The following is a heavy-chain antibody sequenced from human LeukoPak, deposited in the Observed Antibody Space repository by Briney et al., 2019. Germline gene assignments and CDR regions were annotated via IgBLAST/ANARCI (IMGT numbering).Heavy chain of an antibody. D-gene: IGHD1-26*01. CDR2: IRYDGSDK. V-gene: IGHV3-30*02. CDR3: ARDPLTGSYGVIWLDP. CDR1: GFTFSSYG. Sequence: PGGSRRLSCAASGFTFSSYGIHWVRQAPVKGLEWVAFIRYDGSDKYFADIVKGRFTISRDNSKNTVYLQMNSLRVEDTAIYYCARDPLTGSYGVIWLDPWGQGTLVTVSS. J-gene: IGHJ5*02.